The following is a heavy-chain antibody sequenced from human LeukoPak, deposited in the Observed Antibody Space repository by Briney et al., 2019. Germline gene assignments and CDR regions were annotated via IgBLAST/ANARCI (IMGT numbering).Heavy chain of an antibody. J-gene: IGHJ4*02. CDR2: INTNTGNP. V-gene: IGHV7-4-1*02. CDR3: ARDRVGIAVAGPRAMGY. D-gene: IGHD6-19*01. CDR1: GYTFTSYA. Sequence: ASVKVSCKASGYTFTSYAMNWVRQAPGQGLEWMGWINTNTGNPTYAQGFTGRFVFSLDTSVSTAYLQISSLKAEDTAVYYCARDRVGIAVAGPRAMGYWGQGTLVTVSS.